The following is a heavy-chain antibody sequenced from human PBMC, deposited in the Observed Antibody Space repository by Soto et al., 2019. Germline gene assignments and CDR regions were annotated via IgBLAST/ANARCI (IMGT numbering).Heavy chain of an antibody. CDR1: GFNFPTFW. V-gene: IGHV5-51*01. CDR3: VSYYYDSSGARRVDS. D-gene: IGHD3-22*01. CDR2: IYPDDSDT. Sequence: GESLKISCKHSGFNFPTFWIAWVRQMPGKGLEWMGIIYPDDSDTRYSPSFQGRVTISRDNSKNTLYLRMNSLRAEDTAIYYCVSYYYDSSGARRVDSWGQGTLVTVSS. J-gene: IGHJ4*02.